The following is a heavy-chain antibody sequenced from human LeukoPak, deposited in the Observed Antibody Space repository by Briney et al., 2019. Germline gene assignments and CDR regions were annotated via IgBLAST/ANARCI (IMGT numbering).Heavy chain of an antibody. Sequence: GGSLRLSCAASGFTFSSYWMHWVRQAPGKGLVWVSRINSDGSSTSYADSVKGRFTISRDNAKNTLYLQMNSLRAEDTAVYYCTTDLGTYYDYVWGSYIYWGQGTLVTVSS. J-gene: IGHJ4*02. D-gene: IGHD3-16*01. CDR3: TTDLGTYYDYVWGSYIY. V-gene: IGHV3-74*01. CDR1: GFTFSSYW. CDR2: INSDGSST.